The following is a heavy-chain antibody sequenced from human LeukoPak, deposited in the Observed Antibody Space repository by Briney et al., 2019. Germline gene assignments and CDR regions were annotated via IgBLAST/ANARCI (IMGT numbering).Heavy chain of an antibody. J-gene: IGHJ4*02. D-gene: IGHD5-12*01. CDR1: GYTFTTYG. CDR3: ARVVSGYDFGY. V-gene: IGHV1-18*01. CDR2: ISGYDGNT. Sequence: ASVKVSCKASGYTFTTYGVSWVRQAPGQGLEWMGWISGYDGNTNYAQKLRGRVTMTTDTSTSTAYMELRSLRSDDTAMYYCARVVSGYDFGYWGQGTLVTVSS.